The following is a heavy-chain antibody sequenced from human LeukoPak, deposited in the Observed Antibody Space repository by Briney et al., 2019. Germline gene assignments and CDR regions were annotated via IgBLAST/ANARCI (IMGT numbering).Heavy chain of an antibody. CDR2: ISYDGSNK. V-gene: IGHV3-30*04. CDR1: GFTFTSYA. CDR3: ARDSSSGYDLGFFDY. D-gene: IGHD5-12*01. J-gene: IGHJ4*02. Sequence: PGGSLRASCAASGFTFTSYAMHWVRQARGKGLEWVAVISYDGSNKYYADSVKGRFTISRDNSKNTLYLQMNSLRAEDTAVYYCARDSSSGYDLGFFDYWGQGTLVTVSS.